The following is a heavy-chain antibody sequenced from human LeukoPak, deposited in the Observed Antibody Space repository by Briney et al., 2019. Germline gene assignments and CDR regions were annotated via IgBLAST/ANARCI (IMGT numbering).Heavy chain of an antibody. J-gene: IGHJ4*02. Sequence: AGGSLRLSCAASGFPFSAYAMSWVRQAPGKGLEWVSGIRGSGDSTYYAESVKGRFTISRDNAKNSLYLQMNSLRAEDTAVYYCAIIYLIVGATTFDYWGQGTLVTVSS. D-gene: IGHD1-26*01. CDR3: AIIYLIVGATTFDY. V-gene: IGHV3-23*01. CDR2: IRGSGDST. CDR1: GFPFSAYA.